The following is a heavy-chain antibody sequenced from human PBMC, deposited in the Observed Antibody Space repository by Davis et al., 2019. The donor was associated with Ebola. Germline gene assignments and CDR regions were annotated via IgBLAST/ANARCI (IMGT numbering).Heavy chain of an antibody. V-gene: IGHV1-2*02. J-gene: IGHJ6*02. CDR2: VNPNSGGT. CDR3: ARVATVPYYYYGRDV. CDR1: GYTFTGYY. Sequence: ASVKVSCKASGYTFTGYYMHWVRQAPGQGLEWMGWVNPNSGGTNYAQKFQGRVTMTRDTSISTAYMELSRLRSDDTAVYYCARVATVPYYYYGRDVWGQGTTVTVSS.